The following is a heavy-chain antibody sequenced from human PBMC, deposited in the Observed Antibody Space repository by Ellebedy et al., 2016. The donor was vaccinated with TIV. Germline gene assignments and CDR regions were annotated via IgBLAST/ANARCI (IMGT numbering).Heavy chain of an antibody. CDR2: ISGSGGST. CDR3: AKLGLCSSTSCAFDY. CDR1: GFTVSSNY. J-gene: IGHJ4*02. Sequence: GESLKISXAASGFTVSSNYMSWVRQAPGKGLEWVSVISGSGGSTYYADSVKGRFTISRDNSKNTLYLQMNSLRAEDTAVYYCAKLGLCSSTSCAFDYWGQGTLVTVSS. D-gene: IGHD2-2*01. V-gene: IGHV3-23*01.